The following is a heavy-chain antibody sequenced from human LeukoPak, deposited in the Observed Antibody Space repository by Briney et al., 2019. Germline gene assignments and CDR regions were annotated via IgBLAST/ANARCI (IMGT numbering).Heavy chain of an antibody. CDR3: AKLPYRGYYDSSGYFDY. J-gene: IGHJ4*02. Sequence: GGSLRLSCAASGFSFSSYAMSWVRQAPGKGLEWVSAISGSGGTTYYADSVKGRFTFSRDNSKNTLYLQMNSLRADDTAVYYCAKLPYRGYYDSSGYFDYWGRGTLVTVSS. V-gene: IGHV3-23*01. CDR1: GFSFSSYA. D-gene: IGHD3-22*01. CDR2: ISGSGGTT.